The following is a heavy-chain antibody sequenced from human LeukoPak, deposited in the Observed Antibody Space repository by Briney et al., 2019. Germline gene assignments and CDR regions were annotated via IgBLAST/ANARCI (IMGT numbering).Heavy chain of an antibody. J-gene: IGHJ4*02. V-gene: IGHV3-21*04. CDR2: ITGSSGYI. Sequence: PGGSLRLSCAASGFTFSSYSMNWVRQAPGKGLEWVSCITGSSGYISADSLKGRFTISRDNSETTLYLQMNRLRVEDTAVYYCAKAGFGELSYGSPEYWGQGTLVTVSS. D-gene: IGHD3-10*01. CDR3: AKAGFGELSYGSPEY. CDR1: GFTFSSYS.